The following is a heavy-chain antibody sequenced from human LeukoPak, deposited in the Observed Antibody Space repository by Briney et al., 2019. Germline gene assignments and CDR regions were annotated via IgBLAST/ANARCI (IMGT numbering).Heavy chain of an antibody. CDR3: ARGSSGYYYIPDF. CDR2: MNSNDGNT. CDR1: GYSFTNYE. J-gene: IGHJ4*02. D-gene: IGHD3-22*01. V-gene: IGHV1-8*01. Sequence: ASVTVSCKTSGYSFTNYEINWVRQATGQGLEYMGWMNSNDGNTGYAPNFQGRVTMTRDTSKSTAYMELRSLRPEDTAIYYCARGSSGYYYIPDFWGQGTLVTVSS.